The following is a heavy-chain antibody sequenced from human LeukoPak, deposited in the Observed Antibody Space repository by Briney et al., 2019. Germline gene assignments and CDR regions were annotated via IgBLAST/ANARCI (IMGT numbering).Heavy chain of an antibody. Sequence: GRSLRLSCTASGFTFSSYAFHWVRQAPGKGLEWVAIISYDGGFKYYTDSVKGQFTISRDNSKNTLYLQMNSLRAEDTAVYHCARSPYYDSSTYQDFWGQGTLVTVSS. D-gene: IGHD3-22*01. CDR2: ISYDGGFK. CDR1: GFTFSSYA. V-gene: IGHV3-30-3*01. CDR3: ARSPYYDSSTYQDF. J-gene: IGHJ4*02.